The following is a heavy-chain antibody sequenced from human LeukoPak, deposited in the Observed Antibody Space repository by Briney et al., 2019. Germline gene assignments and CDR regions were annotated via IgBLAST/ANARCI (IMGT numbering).Heavy chain of an antibody. CDR3: TTDRTTPFDY. V-gene: IGHV3-15*01. D-gene: IGHD1-14*01. J-gene: IGHJ4*02. CDR2: IKRKTYGRTT. CDR1: GFTFSNAW. Sequence: GVALRLSCAASGFTFSNAWMSWVRQAPGKGLEWVGRIKRKTYGRTTDYAAPVKGRFTISRDDSKNTLYLQMNSLKTEDTAVYYCTTDRTTPFDYWGQGTLVTVSS.